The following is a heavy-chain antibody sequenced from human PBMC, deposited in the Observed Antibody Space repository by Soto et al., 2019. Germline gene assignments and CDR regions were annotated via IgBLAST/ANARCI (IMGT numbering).Heavy chain of an antibody. CDR1: GGSVSSGSYY. CDR2: IYYSGST. CDR3: ARDDYGDGPYY. D-gene: IGHD4-17*01. Sequence: SETLSLTCTVSGGSVSSGSYYWSWIRQPPGKGLEWIGYIYYSGSTNYNPSLKSRVTISVDTSKNQFSLKLSSVTAADTAVYYCARDDYGDGPYYWGQGTLVTVSS. V-gene: IGHV4-61*01. J-gene: IGHJ4*02.